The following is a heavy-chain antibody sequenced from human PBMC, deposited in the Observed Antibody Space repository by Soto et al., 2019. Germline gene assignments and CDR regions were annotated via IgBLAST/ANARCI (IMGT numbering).Heavy chain of an antibody. D-gene: IGHD6-13*01. CDR2: INPSGGST. Sequence: GASVKVSCKAFGYTFPSYYMHWVRQAPGQGLEWMGIINPSGGSTSYAQKFQGRVTMTRGTSTSTVYMELSSLRSEDTAVYYCARVTAAGTWIDAFDIWGQGTMVTVSS. J-gene: IGHJ3*02. CDR3: ARVTAAGTWIDAFDI. CDR1: GYTFPSYY. V-gene: IGHV1-46*03.